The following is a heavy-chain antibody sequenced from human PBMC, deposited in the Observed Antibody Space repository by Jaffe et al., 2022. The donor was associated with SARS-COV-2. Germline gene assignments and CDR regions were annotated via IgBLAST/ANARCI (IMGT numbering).Heavy chain of an antibody. CDR3: AKARNDWSSCFDY. D-gene: IGHD1-1*01. J-gene: IGHJ4*02. CDR2: ITNSGGST. V-gene: IGHV3-23*04. Sequence: EVQLVESGGGLVQPGGSLRLSCAASGFTFSSYAMSWVRQAPGKGLEWVSDITNSGGSTYYADSVKGRFTISRDNSKDTLYLQMNSQRAEDTAVYYCAKARNDWSSCFDYWGQGTLVTVSS. CDR1: GFTFSSYA.